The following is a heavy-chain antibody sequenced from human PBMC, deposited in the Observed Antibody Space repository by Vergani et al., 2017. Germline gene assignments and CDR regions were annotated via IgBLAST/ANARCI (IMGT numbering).Heavy chain of an antibody. D-gene: IGHD2-2*01. CDR2: IYYSGST. J-gene: IGHJ2*01. V-gene: IGHV4-31*03. CDR1: GGSISSGGDY. CDR3: ARGGYCSSTSCSSYWYFDL. Sequence: QVQLQESGPGLVKPSQTLSLTCTVSGGSISSGGDYWSWIRQHPGNGLEWIGYIYYSGSTYYNPSLKSRVTISVDTSKNQFSLKLSSVTAADTAVYYCARGGYCSSTSCSSYWYFDLWGRGTLVTVSS.